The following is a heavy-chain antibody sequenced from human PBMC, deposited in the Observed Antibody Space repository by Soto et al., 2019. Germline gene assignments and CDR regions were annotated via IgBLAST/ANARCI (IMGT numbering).Heavy chain of an antibody. V-gene: IGHV1-46*02. J-gene: IGHJ6*02. D-gene: IGHD6-13*01. Sequence: ASVKVSCKPSGYTLNTYYLHWVRQAPGQGLEWMGIIHPSGGGSNYAQKFQGRVTITADKSTSTAYMELSSLRSEDTAVYYCASSRIAHYYYYGMDVWGQGTTVTVSS. CDR3: ASSRIAHYYYYGMDV. CDR2: IHPSGGGS. CDR1: GYTLNTYY.